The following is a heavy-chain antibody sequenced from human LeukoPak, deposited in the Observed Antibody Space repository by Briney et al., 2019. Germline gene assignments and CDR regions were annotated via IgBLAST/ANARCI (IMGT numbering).Heavy chain of an antibody. CDR1: GFTFSSYA. CDR2: ISGSGGST. J-gene: IGHJ4*02. D-gene: IGHD3-3*01. CDR3: AKGDHDFWSGLPFFDY. Sequence: GGSLRLSCAASGFTFSSYAMSWVRQAPGKGLEWVSAISGSGGSTYYADSVKGRFTISRDNSKNTLYLQMNSLRAEDTAVYYCAKGDHDFWSGLPFFDYWGQGTLVTVSS. V-gene: IGHV3-23*01.